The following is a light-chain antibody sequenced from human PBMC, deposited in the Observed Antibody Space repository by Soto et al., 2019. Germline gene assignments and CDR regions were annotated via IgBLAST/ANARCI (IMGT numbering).Light chain of an antibody. CDR1: QSVSRD. Sequence: EIVLTQSPATLSVSPGERATLSCRASQSVSRDLAWYQQKPGQAPRLLIYGASTRAPSIPARFRGSGSGTDFTLTISSLQSEDFAVYYCQQYDKWPTWTFGQGTKVDIK. J-gene: IGKJ1*01. CDR3: QQYDKWPTWT. CDR2: GAS. V-gene: IGKV3-15*01.